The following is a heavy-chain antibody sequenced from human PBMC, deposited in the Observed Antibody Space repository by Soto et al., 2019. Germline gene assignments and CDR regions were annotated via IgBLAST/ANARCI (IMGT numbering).Heavy chain of an antibody. CDR2: IDPSDSYT. CDR3: ARHGRDSSLFYYYYGMDV. CDR1: GYSFTSYW. V-gene: IGHV5-10-1*01. Sequence: GESLKISCKGSGYSFTSYWISWVRQMPGKGLEWMGRIDPSDSYTNYSPSFQGHVTISADKSISTAYLQWSSLKASDTAMYYCARHGRDSSLFYYYYGMDVWGQGTTVTVSS. D-gene: IGHD6-6*01. J-gene: IGHJ6*02.